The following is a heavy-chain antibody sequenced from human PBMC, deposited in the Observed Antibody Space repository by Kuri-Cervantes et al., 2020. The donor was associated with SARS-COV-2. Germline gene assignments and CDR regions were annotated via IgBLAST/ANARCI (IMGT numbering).Heavy chain of an antibody. CDR1: GGTFSSYA. CDR3: ARDLRLWQQLVTGYYFDY. D-gene: IGHD6-13*01. J-gene: IGHJ4*02. Sequence: SCKASGGTFSSYAISWVRQAPGKGLEWVANINQDGSEKAHVDSVKGRFTISRDNAKNSLYLQLNSLRVEDTAVYYCARDLRLWQQLVTGYYFDYWGQGTLVTVSS. V-gene: IGHV3-7*03. CDR2: INQDGSEK.